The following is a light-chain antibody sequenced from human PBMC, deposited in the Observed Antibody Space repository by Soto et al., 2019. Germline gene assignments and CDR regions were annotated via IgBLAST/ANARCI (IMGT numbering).Light chain of an antibody. V-gene: IGKV1-5*03. CDR2: EAS. CDR1: QSISSY. CDR3: QQSNNYPWT. J-gene: IGKJ1*01. Sequence: DIQMTQSPSTLSASLGDRVTITCRASQSISSYLAWYQQKPGKAPKLLIYEASNLESGVPSRFSGSGSGTEFTLTISSLQPDDFATYYCQQSNNYPWTFGQGTKVDIK.